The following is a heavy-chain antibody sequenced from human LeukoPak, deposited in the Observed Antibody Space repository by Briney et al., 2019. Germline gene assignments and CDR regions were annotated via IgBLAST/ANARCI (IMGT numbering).Heavy chain of an antibody. CDR3: AKSSARDGYNIGY. Sequence: SETLSLTFSIPVHPISSYYWSSIPQTSGKGLERVGHIYYSGSTNYNPSLQGRVNISVDTYKTLFSLDLSSVSAEDPVLQFCAKSSARDGYNIGYWGQGTLVTVSS. V-gene: IGHV4-59*08. CDR1: VHPISSYY. CDR2: IYYSGST. D-gene: IGHD5-24*01. J-gene: IGHJ4*02.